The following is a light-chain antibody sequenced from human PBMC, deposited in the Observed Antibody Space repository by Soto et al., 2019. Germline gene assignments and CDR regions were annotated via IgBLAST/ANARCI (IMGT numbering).Light chain of an antibody. Sequence: ALRMTQSPSSVSASTGDRVTITCRTSQAVRSYLAWYQQKPGKAPKLLIYAASTLQSGVPSRFSGSGAGTEFTLTINCLQSVDFAIYYCQQYYTNHPTFGQGTKVEF. J-gene: IGKJ1*01. CDR2: AAS. V-gene: IGKV1-8*01. CDR3: QQYYTNHPT. CDR1: QAVRSY.